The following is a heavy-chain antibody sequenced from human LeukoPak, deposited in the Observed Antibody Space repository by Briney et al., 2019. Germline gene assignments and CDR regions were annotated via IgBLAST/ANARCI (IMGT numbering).Heavy chain of an antibody. V-gene: IGHV1-2*02. D-gene: IGHD5-18*01. CDR3: ARVTEHTAMVHWYFDL. CDR1: GYMFTGHY. Sequence: VASVKVSCKASGYMFTGHYMHWVRQAPGQGLEWMGWINPNSGGTNYAQKFQGRVTMTRDTSISTAYTELSSLRSDDTAVYYCARVTEHTAMVHWYFDLWGRGTLV. CDR2: INPNSGGT. J-gene: IGHJ2*01.